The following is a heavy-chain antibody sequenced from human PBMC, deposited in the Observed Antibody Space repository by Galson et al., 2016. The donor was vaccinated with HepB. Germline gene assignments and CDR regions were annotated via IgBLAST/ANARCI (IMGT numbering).Heavy chain of an antibody. CDR1: GFSFNRDW. V-gene: IGHV3-7*01. CDR2: IKPDGSEL. CDR3: ARYGFPFGLDV. D-gene: IGHD3-10*01. J-gene: IGHJ6*02. Sequence: SLRLSCAPSGFSFNRDWMGWVRQAPGGGLEWVANIKPDGSELFYVDSVKGRFIISIDNANNSLSLQMNSLRAADTAVYYCARYGFPFGLDVWGQGTTVTVSS.